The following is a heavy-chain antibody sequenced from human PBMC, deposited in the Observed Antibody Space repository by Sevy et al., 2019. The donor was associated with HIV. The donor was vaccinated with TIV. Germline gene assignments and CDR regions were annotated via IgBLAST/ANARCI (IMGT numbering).Heavy chain of an antibody. D-gene: IGHD2-15*01. CDR1: GFTFSDYY. J-gene: IGHJ2*01. Sequence: GGSLRLSCAASGFTFSDYYMNWIRQAPGKGLEWVSYISSSGSTIYYADSVKGRFTISRDNAKNSLYLQMNSLRAEDTAVYYCARVDLPYCSGGSCYRVGYFDLWGRGTLVTISS. CDR2: ISSSGSTI. V-gene: IGHV3-11*01. CDR3: ARVDLPYCSGGSCYRVGYFDL.